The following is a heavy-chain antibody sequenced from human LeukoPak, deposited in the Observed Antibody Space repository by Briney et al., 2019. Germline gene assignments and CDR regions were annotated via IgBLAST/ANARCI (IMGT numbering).Heavy chain of an antibody. D-gene: IGHD2-15*01. CDR2: IYTSGST. Sequence: SETLSLTCTVSGGSISSYYWSWIRQPAGKGLEWIGRIYTSGSTNYTPSLKSRVTMSVDTSKNQFSLKLSSVTAADTAVYYCARGVCSGGSCYTYFDYWGQGTLVTVSS. V-gene: IGHV4-4*07. CDR3: ARGVCSGGSCYTYFDY. J-gene: IGHJ4*02. CDR1: GGSISSYY.